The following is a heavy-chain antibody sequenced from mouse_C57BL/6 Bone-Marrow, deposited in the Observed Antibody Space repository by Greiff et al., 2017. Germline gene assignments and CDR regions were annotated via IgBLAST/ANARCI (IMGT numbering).Heavy chain of an antibody. CDR3: ARRGYYGLDY. Sequence: EVKLVESGGDLVKPGGSLKLSCAASGFTFSSYGMSWVRQTPDKRLEWVATISSGGSYTYYPASVKGRFTISRDNAKNTLYLQMSSLKSEDTAMYYCARRGYYGLDYWGQGTTLTVSS. J-gene: IGHJ2*01. V-gene: IGHV5-6*02. CDR1: GFTFSSYG. D-gene: IGHD1-1*01. CDR2: ISSGGSYT.